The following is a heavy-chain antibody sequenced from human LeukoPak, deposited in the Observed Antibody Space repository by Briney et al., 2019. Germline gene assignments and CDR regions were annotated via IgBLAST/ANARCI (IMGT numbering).Heavy chain of an antibody. D-gene: IGHD4-11*01. CDR1: GFTFRSYA. Sequence: GGSLRLSCAASGFTFRSYAMSWVRQAPGKGLEWVSAISGRGVSTYYADPVKGRFTISRDNSKNTLYLQMNSLRAEDTAFYYCANTTTETPGWFDPWGQGTLVTVSS. J-gene: IGHJ5*02. V-gene: IGHV3-23*01. CDR3: ANTTTETPGWFDP. CDR2: ISGRGVST.